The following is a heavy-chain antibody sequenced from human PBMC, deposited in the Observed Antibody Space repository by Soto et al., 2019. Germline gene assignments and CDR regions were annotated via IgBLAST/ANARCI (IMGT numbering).Heavy chain of an antibody. CDR3: ARQIYDSDTGPNFQYYFDS. CDR1: GYSFAVYW. V-gene: IGHV5-10-1*01. Sequence: RGESLKISCKGSGYSFAVYWITWVLQKPWKGLEWMGRIDPSDSQTYYSPSFRGHVTISVTKSITTVFLQWSSLRASDTAMYYCARQIYDSDTGPNFQYYFDSWGQGTPVTVSS. J-gene: IGHJ4*02. CDR2: IDPSDSQT. D-gene: IGHD3-22*01.